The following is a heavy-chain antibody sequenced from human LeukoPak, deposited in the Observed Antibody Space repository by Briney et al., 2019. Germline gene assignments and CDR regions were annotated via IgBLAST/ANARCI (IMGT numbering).Heavy chain of an antibody. CDR3: ARYDGDEFDY. D-gene: IGHD4-17*01. CDR1: GGTFSSYA. V-gene: IGHV1-69*05. Sequence: SVKVSCKASGGTFSSYAISWVRQAPGQGLEWMGRIIPIFGTPNYAQKFQGRVTITTDESTSTAYMELSSLRSGDTAVYYCARYDGDEFDYWGQGTLVTVSS. CDR2: IIPIFGTP. J-gene: IGHJ4*02.